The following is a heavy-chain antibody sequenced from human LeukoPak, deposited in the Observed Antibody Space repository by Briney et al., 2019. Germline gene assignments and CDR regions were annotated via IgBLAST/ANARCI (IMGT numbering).Heavy chain of an antibody. D-gene: IGHD3-16*02. CDR1: GGSFSGYY. CDR2: INHSGST. Sequence: PSETLSLTCAVYGGSFSGYYWSWIRQPPGKGLEWIGEINHSGSTNYNPSLKSRVTISVDTSKNQFSLKLSSVTAADTAVYYCARGPIRHDYVWGSYRYSTLFDYWGQGTLVTVSS. V-gene: IGHV4-34*01. J-gene: IGHJ4*02. CDR3: ARGPIRHDYVWGSYRYSTLFDY.